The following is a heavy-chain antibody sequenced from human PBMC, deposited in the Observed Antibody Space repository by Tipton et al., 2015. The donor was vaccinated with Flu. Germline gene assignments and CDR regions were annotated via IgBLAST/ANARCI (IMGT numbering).Heavy chain of an antibody. CDR3: ASRVAYCGGDCYSFFDY. V-gene: IGHV4-61*01. Sequence: TLSLTCTVSGGSVSSGSYYWSWIRQPPGKGLEWIGYIYYSGSTSYNPSLKSRVTISVDTSKNQFSLKLSSVTAADTAVYYCASRVAYCGGDCYSFFDYWGQGTLVTVSS. D-gene: IGHD2-21*02. CDR2: IYYSGST. CDR1: GGSVSSGSYY. J-gene: IGHJ4*02.